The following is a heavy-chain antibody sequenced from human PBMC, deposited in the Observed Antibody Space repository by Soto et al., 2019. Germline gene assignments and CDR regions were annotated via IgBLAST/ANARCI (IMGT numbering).Heavy chain of an antibody. CDR2: FDPEDGET. CDR3: ARPMDHILTGPQLSPGAFDI. V-gene: IGHV1-24*01. D-gene: IGHD3-9*01. CDR1: GYTLTELS. J-gene: IGHJ3*02. Sequence: GASVKVSCKVSGYTLTELSMHWVRQAPGKGLEWMGGFDPEDGETIYAQKFQGRVTMTRDTSTSTVYMELSSLRSEDTAVYYCARPMDHILTGPQLSPGAFDIWGQGTMVTVSS.